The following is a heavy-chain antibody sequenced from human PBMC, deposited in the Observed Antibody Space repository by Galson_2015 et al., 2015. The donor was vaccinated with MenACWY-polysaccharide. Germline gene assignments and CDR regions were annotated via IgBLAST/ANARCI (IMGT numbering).Heavy chain of an antibody. CDR1: GFTFNRHV. J-gene: IGHJ5*02. V-gene: IGHV3-23*01. Sequence: SLRLSCAASGFTFNRHVMNWVRQAPGKGLEWVSGIADYGGSTYYADSVKGRFTISRDNSKNTLYLEMSSLRADDTAVYYCAKGRDLDRIACRGDSYNWFDPWGQGTLVTVSS. CDR2: IADYGGST. D-gene: IGHD4-17*01. CDR3: AKGRDLDRIACRGDSYNWFDP.